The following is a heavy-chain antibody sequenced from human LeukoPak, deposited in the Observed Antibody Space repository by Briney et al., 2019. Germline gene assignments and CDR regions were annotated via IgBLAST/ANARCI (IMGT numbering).Heavy chain of an antibody. D-gene: IGHD2-15*01. CDR1: GYSFSNYW. Sequence: GESLKISCKGSGYSFSNYWISWVRQMPGKGLEWMGRIDPSDSYTNNSPSLQGHVIISADKSIHTAYLQWSSLKASDTAMYYCARHVEYCSGGSCYSNEAFDIWGQGTMVTVSS. J-gene: IGHJ3*02. V-gene: IGHV5-10-1*01. CDR2: IDPSDSYT. CDR3: ARHVEYCSGGSCYSNEAFDI.